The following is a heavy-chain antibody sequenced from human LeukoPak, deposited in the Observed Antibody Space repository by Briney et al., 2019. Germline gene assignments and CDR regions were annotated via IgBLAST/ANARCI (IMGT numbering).Heavy chain of an antibody. D-gene: IGHD3-10*01. Sequence: GSLRLSCAASGFTFSNAWMSWVRQPPGKGLEWIGSIYYSGSTYYNPSLKSRVTISVDTSKNQFSLKLSSVTAADTAVYYCAREGSGSGSYYPDYWGQGTLVTVSS. CDR1: GFTFSNAW. CDR3: AREGSGSGSYYPDY. CDR2: IYYSGST. V-gene: IGHV4-4*02. J-gene: IGHJ4*02.